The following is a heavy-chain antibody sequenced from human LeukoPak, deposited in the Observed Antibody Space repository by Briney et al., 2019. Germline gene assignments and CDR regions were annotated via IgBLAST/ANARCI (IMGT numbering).Heavy chain of an antibody. CDR3: ASGSRYSSSWGTFDY. CDR1: GFTFSTYG. D-gene: IGHD6-6*01. J-gene: IGHJ4*02. Sequence: GGSLRLSCAASGFTFSTYGMLWVRQAPGQGPEWVALIRYDGSNKYYADSVKGRFTISRDNSKNTLYLQMNSLRAEDTAVYYCASGSRYSSSWGTFDYWGQGTLVTVSS. V-gene: IGHV3-30*02. CDR2: IRYDGSNK.